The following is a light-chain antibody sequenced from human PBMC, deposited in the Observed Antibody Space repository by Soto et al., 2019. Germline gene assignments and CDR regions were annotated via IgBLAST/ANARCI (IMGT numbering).Light chain of an antibody. V-gene: IGLV4-69*02. J-gene: IGLJ3*02. CDR2: VNSDGSH. CDR1: SGHSNYA. CDR3: QTWGTGIPV. Sequence: QPVLTQSTSASASLGASVNLTCTLSSGHSNYAIAWHQQQPEKGPRYFMNVNSDGSHTKGDGIPDRFSGSSSGADRYLTISSLQSEDEADYYCQTWGTGIPVFGGGTKVTVL.